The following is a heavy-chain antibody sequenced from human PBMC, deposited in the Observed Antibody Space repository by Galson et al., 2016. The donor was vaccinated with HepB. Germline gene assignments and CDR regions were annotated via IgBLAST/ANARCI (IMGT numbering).Heavy chain of an antibody. J-gene: IGHJ4*02. CDR2: ISNSGGTT. Sequence: SLRLSCAASGFTFSNYAMNWVRQAPGKGLEYVSGISNSGGTTYYADSVKGRSTISRDNSKNTLYLQMTSLRPEDTAVYYCVRVIRATAGSDYWGQGTLVTVSS. V-gene: IGHV3-64D*06. D-gene: IGHD3-10*01. CDR1: GFTFSNYA. CDR3: VRVIRATAGSDY.